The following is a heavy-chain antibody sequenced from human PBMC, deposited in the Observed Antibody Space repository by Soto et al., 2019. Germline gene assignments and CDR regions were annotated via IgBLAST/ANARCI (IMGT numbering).Heavy chain of an antibody. J-gene: IGHJ4*02. CDR1: GGSFSGYY. Sequence: SETLSLTCAVYGGSFSGYYWSWIRQPPGKGPEWIGEINHSGSTNYNPSLKSRVTISVDTSKNQFSLKLSSVTAADTAVYYCARAPEGYYFDYWGQGTLVTVSS. CDR2: INHSGST. CDR3: ARAPEGYYFDY. V-gene: IGHV4-34*01.